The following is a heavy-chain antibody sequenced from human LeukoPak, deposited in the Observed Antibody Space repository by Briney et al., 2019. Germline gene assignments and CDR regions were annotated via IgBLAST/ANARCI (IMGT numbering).Heavy chain of an antibody. D-gene: IGHD1-26*01. CDR2: ITSSGAYI. V-gene: IGHV3-21*01. J-gene: IGHJ6*03. CDR3: ARDPYSGNYGNYYYYYMDV. Sequence: GGSLRLSCAASGFTVSSNYMNWVRQAPGKALEWVSSITSSGAYIFYADSVRGRFTISRDNAKDSLYLQMNSLGPEDTAVYYCARDPYSGNYGNYYYYYMDVWGKGTTVTISS. CDR1: GFTVSSNY.